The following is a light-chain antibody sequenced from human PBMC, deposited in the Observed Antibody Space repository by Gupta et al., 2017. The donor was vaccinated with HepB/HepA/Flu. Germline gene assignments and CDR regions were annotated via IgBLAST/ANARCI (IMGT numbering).Light chain of an antibody. CDR3: RQGYRTPFT. CDR1: QSVTTY. V-gene: IGKV1-39*01. CDR2: AAS. J-gene: IGKJ3*01. Sequence: DIQLTQSPSSLSASVGDRVTITCRASQSVTTYLHWYQQKPAKAPKLLIYAASNLGGGVPSRFSGSGSGTDFTLNISSLQAEDVATYYCRQGYRTPFTFGPGTXVDIK.